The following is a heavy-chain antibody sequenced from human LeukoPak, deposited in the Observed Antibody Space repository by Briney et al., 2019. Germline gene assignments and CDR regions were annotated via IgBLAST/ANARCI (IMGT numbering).Heavy chain of an antibody. D-gene: IGHD3-9*01. Sequence: SVKVSCKASGGTFSSYAISWVRQAPGQGLEWMGAIIPIFGTANYAQKFQGRVTITADESTSTAYMELSSLRSEDTAVYYCARPYYDILTRRDYYYYMDVWGKGTTVTVSS. CDR3: ARPYYDILTRRDYYYYMDV. CDR1: GGTFSSYA. CDR2: IIPIFGTA. V-gene: IGHV1-69*13. J-gene: IGHJ6*03.